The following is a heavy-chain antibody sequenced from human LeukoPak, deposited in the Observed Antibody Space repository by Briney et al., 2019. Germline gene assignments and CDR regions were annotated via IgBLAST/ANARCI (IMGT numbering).Heavy chain of an antibody. CDR2: INPNSGGT. CDR1: GYTFTDYY. V-gene: IGHV1-2*02. D-gene: IGHD3-16*01. CDR3: AREALGDWFDP. J-gene: IGHJ5*02. Sequence: ASVKVSCKGSGYTFTDYYMHWVRHAPGQGLESMGWINPNSGGTNYAQKFQGRVTMTRDTSISTAYMELSRLRSDDTAVYYCAREALGDWFDPWGQGTLVTVSS.